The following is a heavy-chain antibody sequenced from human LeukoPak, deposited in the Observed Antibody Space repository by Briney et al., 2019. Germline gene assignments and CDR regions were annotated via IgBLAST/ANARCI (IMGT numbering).Heavy chain of an antibody. J-gene: IGHJ3*01. D-gene: IGHD6-19*01. Sequence: PSETLSLTCAVSGGSINSGGYSWGWIRQPPGKGLEFIASIFHSGYTYYDPSLKIRVTISVDTSKNQFSLRLSSVTAADPAVYYCARETEKQWQYWGQGTMVTVSS. CDR3: ARETEKQWQY. V-gene: IGHV4-39*07. CDR2: IFHSGYT. CDR1: GGSINSGGYS.